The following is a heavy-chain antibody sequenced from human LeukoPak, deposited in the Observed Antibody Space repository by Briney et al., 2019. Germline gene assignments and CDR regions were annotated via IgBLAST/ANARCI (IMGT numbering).Heavy chain of an antibody. Sequence: SETLSLTCAVYGGSFSGYYWGWIRQPPGKGLEWIGSIYYSGSTYYNPSLKSRVTISVDTSKNQFSLKLSSVTAADTAVYYCATQRCSGGSCYSPIYYYYYGMDVWGQGTTVTVSS. J-gene: IGHJ6*02. CDR2: IYYSGST. CDR1: GGSFSGYY. V-gene: IGHV4-39*01. CDR3: ATQRCSGGSCYSPIYYYYYGMDV. D-gene: IGHD2-15*01.